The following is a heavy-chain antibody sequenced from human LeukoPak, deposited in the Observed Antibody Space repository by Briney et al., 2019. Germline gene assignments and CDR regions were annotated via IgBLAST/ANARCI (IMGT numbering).Heavy chain of an antibody. D-gene: IGHD3-16*02. CDR1: GGSISSSSYY. Sequence: PSETLSLTCTVSGGSISSSSYYWGWIRQPPGKGLEWIGSIYYSGSTYYNPSLKSRITISVDTSKNQFSLRVSSVTAAETAVYYCARLNDYVWGGYRYAFDCWGQGTLVTVSS. V-gene: IGHV4-39*01. CDR2: IYYSGST. CDR3: ARLNDYVWGGYRYAFDC. J-gene: IGHJ4*02.